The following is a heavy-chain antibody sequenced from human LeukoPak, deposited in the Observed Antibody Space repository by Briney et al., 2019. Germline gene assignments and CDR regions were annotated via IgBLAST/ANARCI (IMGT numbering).Heavy chain of an antibody. CDR3: AKDSWADPYYYFDY. Sequence: GGSLRLSCAASGFTLSSYWMHWVRQVPGKGLVWVSRIDSAGRSTTYADSVKGRFTSSRDNSKNTLYLQMNSLRAEDTAVYYCAKDSWADPYYYFDYWGQGALVTVSS. CDR2: IDSAGRST. J-gene: IGHJ4*02. CDR1: GFTLSSYW. D-gene: IGHD1-26*01. V-gene: IGHV3-74*01.